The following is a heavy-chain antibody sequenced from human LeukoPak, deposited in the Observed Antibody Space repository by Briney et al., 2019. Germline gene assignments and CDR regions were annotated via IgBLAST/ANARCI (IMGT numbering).Heavy chain of an antibody. CDR1: GGSISSHY. Sequence: SETLSLTCTVSGGSISSHYWSWLRQPPGKGLEWIGYIYYSGSTNYNPSLKSRVTISVDTSKNQFSLKLSSVTAADTAVYYCARSHSRITIFGVVTPNWFDPWGQGTLVTVSS. CDR2: IYYSGST. CDR3: ARSHSRITIFGVVTPNWFDP. J-gene: IGHJ5*02. D-gene: IGHD3-3*01. V-gene: IGHV4-59*11.